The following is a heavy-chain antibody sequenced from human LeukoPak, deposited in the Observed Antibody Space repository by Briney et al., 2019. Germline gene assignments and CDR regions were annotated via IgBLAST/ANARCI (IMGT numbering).Heavy chain of an antibody. D-gene: IGHD6-13*01. CDR3: ARHRIGSSWYAEVDKYFEY. J-gene: IGHJ4*02. Sequence: GGSLRLSCAASGFTFSNYPMAWVRQAPGKGLEWVSRIDTSGGSTFYADSVKGRFTISRDTSRNILYLQMNSLRVEDTAMYYCARHRIGSSWYAEVDKYFEYWGQGTLVTVSS. CDR1: GFTFSNYP. V-gene: IGHV3-23*01. CDR2: IDTSGGST.